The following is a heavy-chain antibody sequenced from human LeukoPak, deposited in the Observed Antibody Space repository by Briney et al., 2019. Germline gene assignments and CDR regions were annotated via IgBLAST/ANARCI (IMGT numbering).Heavy chain of an antibody. Sequence: SETLSLTCTVSGGSISSYYWSWIRQPAGKGLEWIGRIYTSGSTNYNPSPKSRVTMSVDTSKNQFSLKLSSVTAADTAVYYCARGRVSSSWYSAFDYWGQGTLVTVSS. CDR3: ARGRVSSSWYSAFDY. CDR2: IYTSGST. D-gene: IGHD6-13*01. V-gene: IGHV4-4*07. J-gene: IGHJ4*02. CDR1: GGSISSYY.